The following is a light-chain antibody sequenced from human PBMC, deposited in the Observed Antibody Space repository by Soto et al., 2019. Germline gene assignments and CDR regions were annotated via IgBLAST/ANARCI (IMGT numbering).Light chain of an antibody. CDR2: ATS. Sequence: PLTQSPSSLAASVGDRLTLTCRASRNVSIYLNWYQHKPGKGPTLLIHATSNLQIGVPFRFSGSGSGTEFTLTISSLEPEDFGTYYCQQSYKMPSFGQGTRLVIK. V-gene: IGKV1-39*01. CDR3: QQSYKMPS. J-gene: IGKJ5*01. CDR1: RNVSIY.